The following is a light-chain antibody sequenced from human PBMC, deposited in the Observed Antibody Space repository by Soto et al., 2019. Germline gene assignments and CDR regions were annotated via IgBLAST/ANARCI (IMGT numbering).Light chain of an antibody. CDR2: EVS. J-gene: IGLJ1*01. CDR1: SSDVGGYNY. V-gene: IGLV2-14*01. Sequence: QSVLTQPASVSGSPGQSITISCTGTSSDVGGYNYVSWYQQHPGKAPKLMIYEVSNRPSGVSNRFSGSKSGNTASLTISGLQAEGEADYYCSSYTSSSTKVFRTGTKLTVL. CDR3: SSYTSSSTKV.